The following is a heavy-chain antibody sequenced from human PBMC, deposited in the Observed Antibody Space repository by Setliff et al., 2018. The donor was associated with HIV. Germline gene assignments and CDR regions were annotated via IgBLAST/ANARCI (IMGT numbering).Heavy chain of an antibody. CDR3: ARGPQYNFWGGYLGL. CDR1: GLTFSNYR. J-gene: IGHJ4*02. V-gene: IGHV3-74*01. CDR2: IDSDGSDT. Sequence: GGSLRLSCAASGLTFSNYRMHWVRQAPGKGLEWVSRIDSDGSDTNYADSVRGRFTISRDNAKNTVYLQLTSLRAEDTAVYYCARGPQYNFWGGYLGLWGQGTLVTVSS. D-gene: IGHD3-3*01.